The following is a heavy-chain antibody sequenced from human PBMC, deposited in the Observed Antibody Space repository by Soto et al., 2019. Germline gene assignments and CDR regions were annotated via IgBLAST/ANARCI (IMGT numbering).Heavy chain of an antibody. J-gene: IGHJ5*02. CDR3: ARHVNGSPGFDP. CDR2: IYYSGST. V-gene: IGHV4-39*01. D-gene: IGHD3-10*01. CDR1: GGSISSSSYY. Sequence: SETLCLTCTVSGGSISSSSYYWGWIRQPPGKGLEWIGSIYYSGSTYYNPSLKSRATISVDTPKNQFSLKLSSVTAADTAVYYCARHVNGSPGFDPWGQGTLVTVSS.